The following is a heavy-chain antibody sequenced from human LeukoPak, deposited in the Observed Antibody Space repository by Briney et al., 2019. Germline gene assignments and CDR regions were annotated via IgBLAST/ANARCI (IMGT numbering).Heavy chain of an antibody. CDR3: ARGGVGATTGTYDS. D-gene: IGHD1-26*01. CDR2: IYHSGGT. J-gene: IGHJ4*02. V-gene: IGHV4-30-2*01. CDR1: GDSISSGGYS. Sequence: PSETLSLTCAVTGDSISSGGYSWSWVRQPPGMALEWIGNIYHSGGTHHNPSLKSRVTTSVDRSKNQFSLKLTSVTAADTAVYYCARGGVGATTGTYDSWGQGIPVTVSS.